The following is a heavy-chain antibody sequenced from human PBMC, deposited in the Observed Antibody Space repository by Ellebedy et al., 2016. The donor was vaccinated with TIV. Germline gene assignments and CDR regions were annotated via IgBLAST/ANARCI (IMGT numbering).Heavy chain of an antibody. V-gene: IGHV4-4*02. D-gene: IGHD4-23*01. Sequence: MPSETLSLTCAVSGDSISSSNWWNWVRQTPGKGLEWIGEIYQSGSTNYKPSLKSRVTISVDTSKNKFSLKLNSVTAADTAVYYCARGGAGGYWYFDLWGRGTLVTVSS. CDR1: GDSISSSNW. J-gene: IGHJ2*01. CDR2: IYQSGST. CDR3: ARGGAGGYWYFDL.